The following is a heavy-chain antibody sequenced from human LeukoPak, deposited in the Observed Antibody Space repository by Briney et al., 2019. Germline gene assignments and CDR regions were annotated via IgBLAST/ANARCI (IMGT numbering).Heavy chain of an antibody. D-gene: IGHD2-2*03. CDR1: GFTFSSYW. V-gene: IGHV3-23*01. CDR2: IGGSGTRT. CDR3: AKDSHWILFDD. J-gene: IGHJ4*02. Sequence: GGSLRLSCAASGFTFSSYWMSWVRQAPGKGLEWVSGIGGSGTRTYYADSVKGRFTISRDNSKNTLYLQMNSLRDEDTAVYYCAKDSHWILFDDWGQGTLVTVSS.